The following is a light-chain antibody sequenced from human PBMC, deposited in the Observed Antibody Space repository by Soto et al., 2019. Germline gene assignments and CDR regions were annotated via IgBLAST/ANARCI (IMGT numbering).Light chain of an antibody. J-gene: IGLJ2*01. CDR1: SSNIGSNT. Sequence: QSVLTQPPSASGTPGQRVTISCSGGSSNIGSNTVNWYQHLPGTAPKLLIYSNNQRPSGVPDRFSGSMSGTSASLAISGLQSEDEADYYCAAWDHSLNGPVFGGGTKLTVL. CDR3: AAWDHSLNGPV. CDR2: SNN. V-gene: IGLV1-44*01.